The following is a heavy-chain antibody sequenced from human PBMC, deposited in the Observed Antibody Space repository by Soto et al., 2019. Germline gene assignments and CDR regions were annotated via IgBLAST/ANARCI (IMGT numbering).Heavy chain of an antibody. CDR2: ISAYNGNT. Sequence: GASVKVSCKASGYTFTSDGISWVRQAPGQGLEWMGWISAYNGNTNYAQKLQGRGTMTTDTSTSTAYMELRSLRSDDTAVYYCAGIYDFWSGYQNWFDPWGQGTLVTVSS. CDR1: GYTFTSDG. J-gene: IGHJ5*02. CDR3: AGIYDFWSGYQNWFDP. D-gene: IGHD3-3*01. V-gene: IGHV1-18*01.